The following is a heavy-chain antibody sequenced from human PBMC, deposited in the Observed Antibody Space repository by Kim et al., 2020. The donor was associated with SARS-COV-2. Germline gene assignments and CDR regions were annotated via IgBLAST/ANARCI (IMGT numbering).Heavy chain of an antibody. V-gene: IGHV4-31*03. J-gene: IGHJ5*02. D-gene: IGHD3-9*01. CDR3: AGGHYYILTGYQRGGNWFDP. CDR2: ISYSGST. CDR1: GGSISSGGYY. Sequence: SETLSLTCTVSGGSISSGGYYWSWIRQHPGKGLEWIGYISYSGSTYYNPSLKSRVTISVDTSKNQFSLKLSSVTAADTAVYYCAGGHYYILTGYQRGGNWFDPWGQGTLVTVSS.